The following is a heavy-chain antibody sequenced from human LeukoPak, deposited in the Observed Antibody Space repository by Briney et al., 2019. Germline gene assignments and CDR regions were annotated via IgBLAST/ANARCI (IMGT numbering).Heavy chain of an antibody. CDR2: ITTSTGKP. V-gene: IGHV7-4-1*02. Sequence: ASVKVSCKASGYTFTVYSINWLRQAPGRGLEWMGWITTSTGKPTYAQGFTGRFVFSLDTSVSTTYLDINSLKAEDTAVYYCARDASMINFDYWGQGSLVTVSS. CDR3: ARDASMINFDY. CDR1: GYTFTVYS. J-gene: IGHJ4*02. D-gene: IGHD3-16*01.